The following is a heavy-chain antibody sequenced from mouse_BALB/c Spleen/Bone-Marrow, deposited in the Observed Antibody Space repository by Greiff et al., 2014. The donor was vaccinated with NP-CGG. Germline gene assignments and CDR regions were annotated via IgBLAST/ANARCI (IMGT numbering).Heavy chain of an antibody. CDR3: ARGVDFDY. J-gene: IGHJ2*01. CDR2: INPYYGVT. V-gene: IGHV1-14*01. CDR1: GYTFINYV. Sequence: EVQLQQSGPELVKPGASVKMSCKASGYTFINYVMHWVKQKPGQGLEWIGYINPYYGVTKYNEKFKGKATLTSDKSSSTAYMELSSLTSEDSAVYYCARGVDFDYWGQGTTLTVSS.